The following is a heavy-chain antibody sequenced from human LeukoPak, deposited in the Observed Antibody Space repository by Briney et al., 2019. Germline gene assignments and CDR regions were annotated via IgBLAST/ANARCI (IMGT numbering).Heavy chain of an antibody. CDR3: ARDRTGNNDFWSGYTTFFDY. J-gene: IGHJ4*02. D-gene: IGHD3-3*01. Sequence: GGSLRLSCAASRFTFTSYWMSWFRQAPGKGLEWVAKINKDGSEKYYVDSVKGRFTISRDNAKNSLYLQMNSLRAEDTAVYYCARDRTGNNDFWSGYTTFFDYWGQGTLVTVSS. CDR1: RFTFTSYW. V-gene: IGHV3-7*01. CDR2: INKDGSEK.